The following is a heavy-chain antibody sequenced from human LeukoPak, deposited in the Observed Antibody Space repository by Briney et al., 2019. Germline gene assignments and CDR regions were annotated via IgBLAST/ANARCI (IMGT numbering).Heavy chain of an antibody. J-gene: IGHJ4*02. V-gene: IGHV4-39*07. CDR1: GGSISSSSYY. D-gene: IGHD3-22*01. CDR3: ASWTYYYDSSGYGQRYYFDY. Sequence: SETLSLTCTVSGGSISSSSYYWGWIRQPPGKGLEWIGSIYYSGSTYYNPSLKSRVTISVDTSKNQFSLKLSSVTAADTAVYYCASWTYYYDSSGYGQRYYFDYWGQGTLVTVSS. CDR2: IYYSGST.